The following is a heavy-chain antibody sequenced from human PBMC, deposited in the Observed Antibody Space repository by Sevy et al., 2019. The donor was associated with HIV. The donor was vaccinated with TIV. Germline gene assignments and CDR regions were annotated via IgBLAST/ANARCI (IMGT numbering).Heavy chain of an antibody. V-gene: IGHV3-33*01. J-gene: IGHJ6*02. CDR3: ARDRLGITISAEWGGGMDV. Sequence: GGSLRLSCAASGFTLSTYDIHWVRQAPGKGLEWVAVIRYDGSNKYYADSVKGRFTISRDNSKNTLYLQMNSLRAEDTAVYYCARDRLGITISAEWGGGMDVWGQGTTVTVSS. CDR1: GFTLSTYD. CDR2: IRYDGSNK. D-gene: IGHD3-3*01.